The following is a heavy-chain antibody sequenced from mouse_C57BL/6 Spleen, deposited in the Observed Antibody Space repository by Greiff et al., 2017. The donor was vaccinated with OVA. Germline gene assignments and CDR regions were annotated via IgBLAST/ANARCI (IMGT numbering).Heavy chain of an antibody. CDR2: IDPETGGT. CDR1: GYTFTDYE. D-gene: IGHD1-1*01. V-gene: IGHV1-15*01. CDR3: TRDYGSSSFDY. Sequence: QVQLQQSGAELVRPGASVTLSCKASGYTFTDYEMHWVKQTPVHSLEWIGAIDPETGGTAYNQKFKGKAILTADKSSSTAYMELRSLTSEDSAVYYCTRDYGSSSFDYWGQGTTLTVSS. J-gene: IGHJ2*01.